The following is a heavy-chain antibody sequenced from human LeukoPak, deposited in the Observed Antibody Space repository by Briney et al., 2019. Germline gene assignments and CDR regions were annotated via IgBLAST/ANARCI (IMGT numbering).Heavy chain of an antibody. J-gene: IGHJ4*02. CDR3: ARDGGVGATYFDY. D-gene: IGHD1-26*01. CDR2: IHTSGST. V-gene: IGHV4-4*07. CDR1: GGSISGFY. Sequence: PSETLSLTCSVSGGSISGFYWTWVRQPAGKGLEWIGRIHTSGSTKYNPSLKSRVTMSVDTSKNQFSLKLKSVTAADSAVYYCARDGGVGATYFDYWGQGTLVTVSS.